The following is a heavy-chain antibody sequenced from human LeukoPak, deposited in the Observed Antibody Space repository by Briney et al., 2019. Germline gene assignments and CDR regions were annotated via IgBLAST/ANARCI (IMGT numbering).Heavy chain of an antibody. CDR1: GFTFSSYA. Sequence: GGSLRLSCAASGFTFSSYAMSWVRQAPGKGLEWVSAISGSGGSTYYADSVKGRFTISRDNGKNSLYLQMNSLRAEDTAVYYCARTYYYGSGNAFDMWGQGTMVTVSS. J-gene: IGHJ3*02. CDR3: ARTYYYGSGNAFDM. D-gene: IGHD3-10*01. CDR2: ISGSGGST. V-gene: IGHV3-23*01.